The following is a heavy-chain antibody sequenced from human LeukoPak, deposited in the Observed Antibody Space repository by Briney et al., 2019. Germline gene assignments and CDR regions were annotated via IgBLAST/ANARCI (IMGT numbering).Heavy chain of an antibody. CDR1: GFTFSSYW. CDR3: AKIFKYCSSTSCYHS. Sequence: GGSLRLSCVASGFTFSSYWMHWVRQDPRKGLVWVSRINGDGRNINYADSVRGRFTISRDNAKNTLYLQMNSLRAEDTAVYYCAKIFKYCSSTSCYHSWGQGTLVTVSS. D-gene: IGHD2-2*01. CDR2: INGDGRNI. V-gene: IGHV3-74*01. J-gene: IGHJ4*02.